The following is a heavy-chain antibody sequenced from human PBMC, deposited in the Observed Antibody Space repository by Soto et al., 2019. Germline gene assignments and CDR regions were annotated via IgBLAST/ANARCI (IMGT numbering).Heavy chain of an antibody. CDR2: IYWNDDK. D-gene: IGHD1-7*01. CDR1: GFSLSTSGVG. J-gene: IGHJ5*02. CDR3: AHHELELRVLDP. V-gene: IGHV2-5*01. Sequence: SGPTLVNPTQTLTLTCTFSGFSLSTSGVGVGWIRQHPGKALEWLALIYWNDDKRYTPSLKSRITITKHSCKNQEDLTMTNMDAVDTSTYDSAHHELELRVLDPWGQGTLVTVSS.